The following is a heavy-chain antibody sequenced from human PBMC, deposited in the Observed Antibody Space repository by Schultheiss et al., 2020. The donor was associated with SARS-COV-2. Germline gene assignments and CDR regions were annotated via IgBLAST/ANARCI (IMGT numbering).Heavy chain of an antibody. V-gene: IGHV3-73*01. CDR1: GFTFSSYA. D-gene: IGHD6-19*01. Sequence: GGSLRLSCAASGFTFSSYAMSWVRQAPGKGLEWVGRIRSKANSYATAYAASVKGRFTISRDDSKNTAYLQMNSLKTEDTAVYYCAKDPVAGKTYFDYWGQGTLVTVSS. CDR3: AKDPVAGKTYFDY. J-gene: IGHJ4*02. CDR2: IRSKANSYAT.